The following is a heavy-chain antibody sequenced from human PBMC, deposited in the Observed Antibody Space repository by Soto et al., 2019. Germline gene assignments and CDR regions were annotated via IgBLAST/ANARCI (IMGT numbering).Heavy chain of an antibody. J-gene: IGHJ5*02. CDR2: MNHNSGET. CDR3: ARGRGGYCSGGICYRLLDP. D-gene: IGHD2-15*01. CDR1: GYTFTNYE. Sequence: EQLVQSGAEVKKPGASVKVSCKASGYTFTNYETIWVRQATGQGLEWMGWMNHNSGETVYAQKFQGRLTMTRDTSISTAYMEVSSLRSEDTAVYYCARGRGGYCSGGICYRLLDPWGQGTLVTVSS. V-gene: IGHV1-8*01.